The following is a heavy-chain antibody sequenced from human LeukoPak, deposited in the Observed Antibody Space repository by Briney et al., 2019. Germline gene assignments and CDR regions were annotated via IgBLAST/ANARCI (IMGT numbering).Heavy chain of an antibody. CDR3: AKTLQLEMATIPLDY. V-gene: IGHV3-23*01. D-gene: IGHD5-12*01. CDR1: GFTFSSYA. J-gene: IGHJ4*02. Sequence: GGSLRLSCAASGFTFSSYAMSWVRQAPGKGLEWVSAISGSGGSTYYADSVKGRFTISRDNSKNTLYLQMNSLRAEDTAVYYCAKTLQLEMATIPLDYWGQGTLVTVSS. CDR2: ISGSGGST.